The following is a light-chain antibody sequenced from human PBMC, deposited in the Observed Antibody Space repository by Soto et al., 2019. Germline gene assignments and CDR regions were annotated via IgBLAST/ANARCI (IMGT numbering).Light chain of an antibody. J-gene: IGKJ1*01. CDR1: QSVSSSY. CDR3: QQYGSSGT. CDR2: GAT. Sequence: EIVMTQAPATLSVSPGERATLSCRASQSVSSSYLAWYQQKPGQAPRFLIHGATTRATGIPARFSGSGSGTEFTLTISRLEPEDFAVYYCQQYGSSGTFGQGTKVDIK. V-gene: IGKV3-20*01.